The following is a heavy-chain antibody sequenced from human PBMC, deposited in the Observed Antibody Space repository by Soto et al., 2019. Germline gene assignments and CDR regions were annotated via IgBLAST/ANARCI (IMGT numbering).Heavy chain of an antibody. D-gene: IGHD2-21*01. CDR2: INPKSGDR. CDR1: LYRLVFHY. V-gene: IGHV1-2*02. CDR3: ARDLGYIMVVNYNNDAIYI. J-gene: IGHJ3*02. Sequence: ASVXVSFKSSLYRLVFHYMHFFLQAPGQGLEWMGWINPKSGDRNYAQKLRGRVTMTRDTSISTAYLELSRLTFEATAVYFCARDLGYIMVVNYNNDAIYIWGQGTMVNV.